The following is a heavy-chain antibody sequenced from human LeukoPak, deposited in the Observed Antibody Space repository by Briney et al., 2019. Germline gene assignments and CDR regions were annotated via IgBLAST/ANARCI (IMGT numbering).Heavy chain of an antibody. J-gene: IGHJ6*03. CDR2: ISAYNGNT. CDR3: ARAKWLVPYYYYYMDV. Sequence: EASVKVSCKASGYTFTSYGISWVRQAPGQGLEWMGWISAYNGNTNYAQKLQGRVTMTTDTSTSTAYMELRSLRSDDTAVYYCARAKWLVPYYYYYMDVWGKGTTVTVSS. D-gene: IGHD6-19*01. CDR1: GYTFTSYG. V-gene: IGHV1-18*01.